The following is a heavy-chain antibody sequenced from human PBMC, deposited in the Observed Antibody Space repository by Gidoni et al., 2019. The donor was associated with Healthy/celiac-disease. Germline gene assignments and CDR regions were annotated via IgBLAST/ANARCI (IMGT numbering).Heavy chain of an antibody. V-gene: IGHV4-61*02. CDR2: IYTSGST. D-gene: IGHD1-26*01. Sequence: QVQLQESGPGLVKPSQTLSLPCTVSGGSISRGSYYWSWIRQPAGKGLEWIWRIYTSGSTNYNPSLKSRVTISVDTSKNQFSLKLSSVTAADTAVYYCARAPSGSYDAGFDYWGQGTLVTVSS. CDR1: GGSISRGSYY. CDR3: ARAPSGSYDAGFDY. J-gene: IGHJ4*02.